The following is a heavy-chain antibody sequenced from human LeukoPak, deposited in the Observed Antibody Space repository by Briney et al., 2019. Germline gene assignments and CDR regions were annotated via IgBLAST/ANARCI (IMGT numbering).Heavy chain of an antibody. CDR3: ARGARPLAY. D-gene: IGHD6-6*01. J-gene: IGHJ4*02. CDR1: GFTFSSYS. Sequence: GGSLRLSCAASGFTFSSYSMNWVRQAPGKGLEWISYISNSNSTIYYADSVKGRFTISRDNAKNSLYLQMNRLRAEDTAVYYCARGARPLAYCGLGTLVTVSS. V-gene: IGHV3-48*01. CDR2: ISNSNSTI.